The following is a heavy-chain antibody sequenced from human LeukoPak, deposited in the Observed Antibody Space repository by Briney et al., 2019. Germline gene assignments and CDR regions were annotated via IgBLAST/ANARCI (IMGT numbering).Heavy chain of an antibody. CDR3: ARGPYYDSSGYPLPFDP. Sequence: ASVKVSCKASGYTFTSYDISWVRQATGQGLEWMGWMNPNSGNTGYAQKFQGRVTMTRNTSISTAYMELSSLRSEDTAVYYCARGPYYDSSGYPLPFDPWGQGTLVTVSS. V-gene: IGHV1-8*01. J-gene: IGHJ5*02. CDR2: MNPNSGNT. D-gene: IGHD3-22*01. CDR1: GYTFTSYD.